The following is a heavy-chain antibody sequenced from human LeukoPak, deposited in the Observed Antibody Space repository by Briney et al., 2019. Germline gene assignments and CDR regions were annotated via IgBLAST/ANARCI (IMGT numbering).Heavy chain of an antibody. CDR3: AIRGLRYFDWLADYYYYMDV. V-gene: IGHV1-2*02. CDR2: INPNNGGT. J-gene: IGHJ6*03. Sequence: ASVKVSCKASGYTFTGYYMHWVRQAPGQGLEWMGWINPNNGGTNYAQKFQGRVTMTRDTSISTAYMELSRLRSDDTAVYYCAIRGLRYFDWLADYYYYMDVWGKGTTVTVSS. CDR1: GYTFTGYY. D-gene: IGHD3-9*01.